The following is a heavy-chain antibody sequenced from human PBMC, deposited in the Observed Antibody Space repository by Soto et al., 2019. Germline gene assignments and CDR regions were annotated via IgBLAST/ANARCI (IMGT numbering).Heavy chain of an antibody. D-gene: IGHD6-25*01. CDR2: VYLSGNT. V-gene: IGHV4-59*01. Sequence: SDTLSLTCTSSGVSLSSYYLTWIRQSPGKGLEWIGYVYLSGNTNYNPSLKSRVTISIDTSKNQFSLRLASVTAADTAFYYCGSVRPSGYVLSWGQGTLVTVSS. CDR1: GVSLSSYY. CDR3: GSVRPSGYVLS. J-gene: IGHJ5*02.